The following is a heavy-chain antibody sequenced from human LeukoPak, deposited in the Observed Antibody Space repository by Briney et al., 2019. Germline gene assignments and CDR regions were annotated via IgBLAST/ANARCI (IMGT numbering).Heavy chain of an antibody. CDR1: GYTFTSYD. J-gene: IGHJ6*02. CDR3: ARGLGYCSSTSCDYYYYYYGMDV. D-gene: IGHD2-2*01. CDR2: MNPNSGNT. V-gene: IGHV1-8*01. Sequence: ASVKVSCKASGYTFTSYDINWVRQATGQGLEWMGWMNPNSGNTGYAQKFQGRVTMTRNTSISTAYMELSSLRSEDTAVYYCARGLGYCSSTSCDYYYYYYGMDVWGQGTTVTVSS.